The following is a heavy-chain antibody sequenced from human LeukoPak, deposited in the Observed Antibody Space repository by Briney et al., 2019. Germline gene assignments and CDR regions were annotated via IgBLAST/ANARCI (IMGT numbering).Heavy chain of an antibody. CDR1: GFTFITYA. Sequence: GGSRTLSCEAYGFTFITYAMSWDRQAAGGGIEWESGISASESGTKYTNSVKGPFTTSRDNSKHTVYLQIDSLRAEDTAVYYCAKCMSGSGVCLNFDSWGQGILVTVSS. CDR3: AKCMSGSGVCLNFDS. V-gene: IGHV3-23*01. J-gene: IGHJ4*02. D-gene: IGHD2-21*02. CDR2: ISASESGT.